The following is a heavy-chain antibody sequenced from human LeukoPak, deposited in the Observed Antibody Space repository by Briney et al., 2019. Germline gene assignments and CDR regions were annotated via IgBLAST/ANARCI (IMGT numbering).Heavy chain of an antibody. V-gene: IGHV5-51*01. D-gene: IGHD1-1*01. CDR1: GYRITSYW. CDR2: VYPGDSDT. CDR3: ARPAGTTTQPFDY. J-gene: IGHJ4*02. Sequence: GESLKISCKGSGYRITSYWIGWVRQMPGKGLEWMGIVYPGDSDTRYSPSFQGQVTISADKSISTAYLQWSSLKASDTAMYYCARPAGTTTQPFDYWGQGTLVTVSS.